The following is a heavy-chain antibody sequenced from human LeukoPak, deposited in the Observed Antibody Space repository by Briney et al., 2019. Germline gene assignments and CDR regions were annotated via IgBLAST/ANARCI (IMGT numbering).Heavy chain of an antibody. Sequence: GGSLRLSCAASGFTFNSYSINWVRQAPGKGLEWVSSISGGGTYIYYSDSVKGRFTISRDNAKNSLYLQMNSLRAEDTAVYYCARDKTTVTSPYHYYYYMDVWGKGNTVTVSS. V-gene: IGHV3-21*01. CDR1: GFTFNSYS. CDR2: ISGGGTYI. CDR3: ARDKTTVTSPYHYYYYMDV. J-gene: IGHJ6*03. D-gene: IGHD4-11*01.